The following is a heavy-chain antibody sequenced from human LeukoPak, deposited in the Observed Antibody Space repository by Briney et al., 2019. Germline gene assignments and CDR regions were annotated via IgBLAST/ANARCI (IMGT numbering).Heavy chain of an antibody. J-gene: IGHJ3*02. Sequence: SETLSLTCTVSGGSISNYYWSWIRQPAGKGLEWIGRIYTRGSTNYNPFLKSRVTMSVDTSKNQFSLKLSSVTAADTAVYYCARGRYCSADICSGGDAFDIWGQGTMVSVSS. D-gene: IGHD2-15*01. V-gene: IGHV4-4*07. CDR2: IYTRGST. CDR3: ARGRYCSADICSGGDAFDI. CDR1: GGSISNYY.